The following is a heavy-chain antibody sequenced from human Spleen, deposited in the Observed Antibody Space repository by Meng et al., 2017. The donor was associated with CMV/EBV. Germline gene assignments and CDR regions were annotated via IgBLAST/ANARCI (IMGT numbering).Heavy chain of an antibody. Sequence: SGFTFSSYSMNWVRQAPGKGLEWVSSISSSSSYIYYADSVKGRFTISRDNAKNSLYLQMNSLRAEDTAVYYCAKDDYNSSPRRFDSWGQGTLVTVSS. CDR2: ISSSSSYI. J-gene: IGHJ5*01. CDR1: GFTFSSYS. CDR3: AKDDYNSSPRRFDS. V-gene: IGHV3-21*01. D-gene: IGHD4/OR15-4a*01.